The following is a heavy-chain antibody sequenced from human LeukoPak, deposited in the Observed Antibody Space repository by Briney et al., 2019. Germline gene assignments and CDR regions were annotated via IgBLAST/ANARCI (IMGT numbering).Heavy chain of an antibody. J-gene: IGHJ4*02. V-gene: IGHV6-1*01. Sequence: SQTLSLTCALSGDSVSSNSAVWNWIRQSPSRGLEWLGRTYYRSKWFNDYAVSVKSRITINPDTSKNQFSLQLNSVTPEDTAVYYCARGVAHFDYWGQGTLVTVSS. CDR1: GDSVSSNSAV. D-gene: IGHD2-15*01. CDR3: ARGVAHFDY. CDR2: TYYRSKWFN.